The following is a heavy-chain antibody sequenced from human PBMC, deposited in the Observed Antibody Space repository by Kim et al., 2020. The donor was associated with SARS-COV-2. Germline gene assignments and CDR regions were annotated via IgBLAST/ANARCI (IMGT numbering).Heavy chain of an antibody. V-gene: IGHV3-23*01. CDR1: GFTFSSYA. D-gene: IGHD4-17*01. CDR2: VSGSGHST. J-gene: IGHJ4*02. Sequence: GGSLRLSCAASGFTFSSYAMSWVRQAPGKGLEWVSVVSGSGHSTYYADSVKGRFTISRDNSKNTLYLQMNSLRAEDTAEYYCAKMTTVTGYYFDYWGQGTLVTVSS. CDR3: AKMTTVTGYYFDY.